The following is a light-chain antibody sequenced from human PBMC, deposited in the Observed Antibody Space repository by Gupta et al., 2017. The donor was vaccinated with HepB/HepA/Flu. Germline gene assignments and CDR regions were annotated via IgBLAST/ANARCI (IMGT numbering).Light chain of an antibody. Sequence: SAELTPHPAVSVSFVQPVRLTCQGDSLRSYYASSYQQKAGQAPVLVIFGKNNRPSGIPVRFSGSRAGNTASLTFPGAQAEDEEDYSYYSRESCGNHLVVFGGGTKLTVL. CDR2: GKN. V-gene: IGLV3-19*01. CDR3: YSRESCGNHLVV. J-gene: IGLJ2*01. CDR1: SLRSYY.